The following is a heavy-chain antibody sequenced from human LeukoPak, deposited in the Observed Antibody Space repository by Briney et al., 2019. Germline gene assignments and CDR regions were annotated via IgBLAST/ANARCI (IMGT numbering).Heavy chain of an antibody. J-gene: IGHJ4*02. Sequence: SVKVSFKASGGILSNYTISWVRQAPGQGLEWMGGLIPIFGTPYYAQNVQGRVTITADESTSTAFLELRSLKSEDTAVYYCARDRPGRELLPYFDYWGQGTLVTVSS. CDR1: GGILSNYT. CDR3: ARDRPGRELLPYFDY. D-gene: IGHD1-26*01. CDR2: LIPIFGTP. V-gene: IGHV1-69*13.